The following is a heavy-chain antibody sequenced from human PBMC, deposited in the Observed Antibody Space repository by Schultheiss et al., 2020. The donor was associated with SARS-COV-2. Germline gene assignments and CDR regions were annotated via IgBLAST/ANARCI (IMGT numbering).Heavy chain of an antibody. CDR3: AKDGRKEQLVPEYYFDY. CDR1: GFTFSSYW. D-gene: IGHD6-6*01. V-gene: IGHV3-53*05. CDR2: IYSGGST. J-gene: IGHJ4*02. Sequence: GGSLRLSCAASGFTFSSYWMHWVRQAPGKGLEWVSVIYSGGSTYYADSVKGRFTISRDNSKNTLYLQMNSLRAEDTAVYYCAKDGRKEQLVPEYYFDYWGQGTLVTVSS.